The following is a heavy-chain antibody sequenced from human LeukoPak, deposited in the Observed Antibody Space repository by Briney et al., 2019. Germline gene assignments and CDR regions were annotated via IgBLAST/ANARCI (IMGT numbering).Heavy chain of an antibody. V-gene: IGHV3-23*01. J-gene: IGHJ4*02. Sequence: PGGSLRLSCAASGFTFSNYVMTWVRQAPGKGLEWVSTITASGDSTYYTDSVKGRFTISRDNSKNTLYPQMNSLRAEDTAVYYCAKDLRSTMIVVVITYFDYWGQGTLVTVSS. CDR3: AKDLRSTMIVVVITYFDY. CDR1: GFTFSNYV. D-gene: IGHD3-22*01. CDR2: ITASGDST.